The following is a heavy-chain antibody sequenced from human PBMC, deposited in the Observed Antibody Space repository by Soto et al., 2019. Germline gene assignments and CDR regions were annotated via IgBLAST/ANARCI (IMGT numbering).Heavy chain of an antibody. CDR3: AKGRVGQSIFGVADYGMDV. D-gene: IGHD3-3*01. V-gene: IGHV3-30*18. CDR2: ISYDGSNK. Sequence: GGSLRLSCAASGFTFSSYGMHWVRQAPGKGLEWVAVISYDGSNKYYADSVKGRFTISRDNSKNTLYLQMNSLRAEDTAVYYCAKGRVGQSIFGVADYGMDVWGQGTTVTVSS. CDR1: GFTFSSYG. J-gene: IGHJ6*02.